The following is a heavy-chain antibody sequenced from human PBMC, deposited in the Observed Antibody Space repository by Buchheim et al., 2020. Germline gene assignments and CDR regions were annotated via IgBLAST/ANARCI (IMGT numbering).Heavy chain of an antibody. Sequence: QVQLVESGGGLVKPGGSLRPPCAASGFTFSDYYMSWIRQAPGKGPERVSYISSSSSYTNYADSVKGRFTIPRDNAKNSLYLRMNSLGAEDTAVYYCARDHPTWLSLDYWDQETL. CDR3: ARDHPTWLSLDY. D-gene: IGHD6-19*01. J-gene: IGHJ4*02. V-gene: IGHV3-11*05. CDR1: GFTFSDYY. CDR2: ISSSSSYT.